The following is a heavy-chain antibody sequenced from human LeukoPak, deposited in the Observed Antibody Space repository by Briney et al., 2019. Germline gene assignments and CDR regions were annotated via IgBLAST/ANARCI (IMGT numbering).Heavy chain of an antibody. D-gene: IGHD2-15*01. Sequence: ASVKVSCKASGYTFTGYYMHWVRQAPGQGLEWMGWIIPNSGDTNYAQKFQGRVTMTRDTSISTAYMDLSRLKSDDTAVYYCVRSNVVGVTSPWYFDYWGQGTLVTVSS. CDR3: VRSNVVGVTSPWYFDY. V-gene: IGHV1-2*02. CDR2: IIPNSGDT. CDR1: GYTFTGYY. J-gene: IGHJ4*02.